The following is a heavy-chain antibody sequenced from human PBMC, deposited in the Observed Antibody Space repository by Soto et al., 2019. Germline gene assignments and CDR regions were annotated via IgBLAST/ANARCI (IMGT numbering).Heavy chain of an antibody. D-gene: IGHD5-12*01. CDR2: IVPIVDTS. CDR1: GGTFSSYA. V-gene: IGHV1-69*12. J-gene: IGHJ4*02. CDR3: VRVVAIPGYPDN. Sequence: QVQLVQSGAEVRQSASSVKVSCKTSGGTFSSYAISWVRQAPGQGLEWMGGIVPIVDTSTYAQKFQGRVTITADEPTSTVYMELSSLRSDDTAVYYCVRVVAIPGYPDNWGQGTLVTVSS.